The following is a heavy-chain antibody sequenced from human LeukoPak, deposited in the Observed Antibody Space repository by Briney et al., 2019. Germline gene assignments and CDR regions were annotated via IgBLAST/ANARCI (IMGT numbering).Heavy chain of an antibody. CDR2: IRSKAYGGTT. Sequence: PGGSLRLSCTASGFTFGDYATSWFRQAPGKGLEWVGFIRSKAYGGTTEYAASVKGRFTISRDDSKSIAYLQMNSLKTEDTAVYYCTRADYDILTGHSQGDYFDYWGQGTLVTVSS. V-gene: IGHV3-49*03. D-gene: IGHD3-9*01. CDR3: TRADYDILTGHSQGDYFDY. J-gene: IGHJ4*02. CDR1: GFTFGDYA.